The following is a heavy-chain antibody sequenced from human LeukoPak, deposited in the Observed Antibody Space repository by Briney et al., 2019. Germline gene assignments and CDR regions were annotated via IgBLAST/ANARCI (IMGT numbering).Heavy chain of an antibody. J-gene: IGHJ4*02. CDR2: IYYSGST. V-gene: IGHV4-39*07. D-gene: IGHD3-22*01. Sequence: SETLSLTCTVSGGSISSSSYYWGWIRQPPGKGLEWIGSIYYSGSTYYNPSLKSRVTISVDTSKNQFSLKLSSVAAADTAVYYCARDVLYYYGSSGYPDYWGQGTLVTVSS. CDR3: ARDVLYYYGSSGYPDY. CDR1: GGSISSSSYY.